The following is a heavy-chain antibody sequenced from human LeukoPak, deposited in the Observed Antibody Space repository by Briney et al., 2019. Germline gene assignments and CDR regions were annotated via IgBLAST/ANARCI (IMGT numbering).Heavy chain of an antibody. D-gene: IGHD2-2*01. CDR3: ARWYCTSTNCYYDY. CDR2: ISGSGGST. Sequence: GGSLRLSCAASGFTFSSYAMSWVRQAPGKGLEWVSAISGSGGSTYYADSVKGRFTISRDNSKNTLYLQMNSLRAEDTALYYCARWYCTSTNCYYDYWGQGTLVTVSS. CDR1: GFTFSSYA. J-gene: IGHJ4*02. V-gene: IGHV3-23*01.